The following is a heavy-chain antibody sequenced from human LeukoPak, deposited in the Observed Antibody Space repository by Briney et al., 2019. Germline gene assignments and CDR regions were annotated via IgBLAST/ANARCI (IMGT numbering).Heavy chain of an antibody. J-gene: IGHJ4*02. CDR2: IKQDGSEI. D-gene: IGHD5-12*01. Sequence: PGGSLRLSCAASGFIFSDYCMNWVRQGPGKGLEWVASIKQDGSEIYYADSVRGRFTISRDNAKNSLYLQMNSLRAEDSALYYCARVAYNSGWNIGHWGQGTLVTVSS. V-gene: IGHV3-7*04. CDR1: GFIFSDYC. CDR3: ARVAYNSGWNIGH.